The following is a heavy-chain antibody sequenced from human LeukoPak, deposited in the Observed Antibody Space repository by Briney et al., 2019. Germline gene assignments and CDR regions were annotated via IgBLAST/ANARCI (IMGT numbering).Heavy chain of an antibody. V-gene: IGHV4-59*01. J-gene: IGHJ4*02. D-gene: IGHD1-26*01. Sequence: SETLSLTCTVSGGSISSYYWSWIRQPPGKGLEWIGYIYYSGSTNYNPSLKSRVTISVDTSKNQFSLNLSSVTTADTAVYYCASGRPLGFDYWGQGTLVTVSS. CDR3: ASGRPLGFDY. CDR1: GGSISSYY. CDR2: IYYSGST.